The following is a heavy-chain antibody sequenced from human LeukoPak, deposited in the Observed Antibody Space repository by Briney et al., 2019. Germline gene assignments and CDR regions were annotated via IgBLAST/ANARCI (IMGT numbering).Heavy chain of an antibody. D-gene: IGHD6-13*01. CDR1: GFTFSSYG. CDR3: AKDGGIAAAGTGY. CDR2: ISYDGSNK. J-gene: IGHJ4*02. V-gene: IGHV3-30*18. Sequence: PGRSLRLSCAASGFTFSSYGMHWVRQAPGKGLEWVAVISYDGSNKYYADSVKGRFTISRDNSKNTLYLQMNSLRAEDTAVYYCAKDGGIAAAGTGYWGQGTLVTVSS.